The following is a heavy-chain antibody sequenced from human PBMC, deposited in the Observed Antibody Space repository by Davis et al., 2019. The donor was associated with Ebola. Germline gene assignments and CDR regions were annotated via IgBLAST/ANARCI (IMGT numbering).Heavy chain of an antibody. V-gene: IGHV3-15*01. CDR2: IKSKTDGGTT. J-gene: IGHJ6*03. CDR1: GFTFSNAW. D-gene: IGHD2-21*01. Sequence: GGSLRLSCAASGFTFSNAWMSWVRQAPGKGLEWVGRIKSKTDGGTTDYAAPVKGRFTISRDDSKNTLYLQMNSLKTEDTAVYYCTPIDPILFEEGPTNHYYYYYMDVWGKGTTVTVSS. CDR3: TPIDPILFEEGPTNHYYYYYMDV.